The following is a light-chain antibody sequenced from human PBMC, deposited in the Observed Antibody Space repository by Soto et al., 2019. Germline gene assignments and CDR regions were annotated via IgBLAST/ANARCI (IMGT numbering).Light chain of an antibody. V-gene: IGKV3-20*01. CDR3: QQYGSPVT. Sequence: EIVLTQSPGTLPLSPGERATLSCRASQSVSSSYLAWYQQKPGQAPRLLIYGASSRATGIPDRFSGSGSGTDFTLTISRLEPEDFAVYYCQQYGSPVTFGQGTKVDFK. CDR1: QSVSSSY. J-gene: IGKJ1*01. CDR2: GAS.